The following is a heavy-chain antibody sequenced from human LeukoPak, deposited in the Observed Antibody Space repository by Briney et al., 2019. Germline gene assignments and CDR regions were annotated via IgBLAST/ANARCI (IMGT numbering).Heavy chain of an antibody. Sequence: HAGGSLRLSCAASGITFSSYAMSWVRQAPGKGLEWVSAISGSGGRTYYADSVKGRFTISRDNSKNTLYVQMNSLRAEDTAVYYCAKWGCSGGSCYPFAYWGQGTLVTVSS. J-gene: IGHJ4*02. CDR2: ISGSGGRT. V-gene: IGHV3-23*01. CDR1: GITFSSYA. CDR3: AKWGCSGGSCYPFAY. D-gene: IGHD2-15*01.